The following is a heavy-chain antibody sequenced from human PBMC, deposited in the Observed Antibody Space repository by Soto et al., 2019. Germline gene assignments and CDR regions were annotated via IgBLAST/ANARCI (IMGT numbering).Heavy chain of an antibody. J-gene: IGHJ4*01. D-gene: IGHD3-10*01. V-gene: IGHV2-5*02. CDR2: IYWDDNK. CDR1: GFSLTANGVG. CDR3: ARSSDFGSGSEYFDY. Sequence: QITLKESGPTLVKPTQTLTLTCTFSGFSLTANGVGVGWIRQPPGKALEWLALIYWDDNKRYSPSLESRLTLTKDTSKNQVVLTLTNMDPVDTGTYFCARSSDFGSGSEYFDYWGQGTLVAVSS.